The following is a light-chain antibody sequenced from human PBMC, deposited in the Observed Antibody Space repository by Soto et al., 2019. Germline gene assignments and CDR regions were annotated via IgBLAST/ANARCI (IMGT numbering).Light chain of an antibody. CDR2: EVS. CDR1: SSDVGGYNY. Sequence: QSALTQPASVSGSPGQSITISCTGTSSDVGGYNYVSWYQQHPGKAPKLMIYEVSNRPSGVSNRFSGSKSGNTASLIISGLQAEDEADYYCSSYTKSSTRVFGGGTQLTVL. CDR3: SSYTKSSTRV. J-gene: IGLJ3*02. V-gene: IGLV2-14*01.